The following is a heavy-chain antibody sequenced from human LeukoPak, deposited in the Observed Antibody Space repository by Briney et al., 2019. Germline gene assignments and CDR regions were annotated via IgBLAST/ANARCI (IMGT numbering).Heavy chain of an antibody. CDR3: ARGQTQTGEPGRWYFDL. CDR2: INPNSGGT. D-gene: IGHD7-27*01. Sequence: VASVKVSCKAPGYKFTGFYMHWVRQAPGQGLEWMGWINPNSGGTKYAQKFQGRVTMTRDTSISTADMELTRLRSDDTAVYYCARGQTQTGEPGRWYFDLWGRGTPVTVSS. J-gene: IGHJ2*01. V-gene: IGHV1-2*02. CDR1: GYKFTGFY.